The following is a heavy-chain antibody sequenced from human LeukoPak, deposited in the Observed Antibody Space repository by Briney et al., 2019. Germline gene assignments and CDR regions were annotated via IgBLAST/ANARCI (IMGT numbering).Heavy chain of an antibody. CDR1: GFTFSSYA. Sequence: GGSLRLSCAASGFTFSSYAMSWVRQAPGKGLEWVSAISGSGGSTYYADSVKGRFTISRDNSKNTLYLQMNSLRAEDTAVYCCAKGTVDTMVWSYFDYWGQGTLVTVSS. CDR3: AKGTVDTMVWSYFDY. CDR2: ISGSGGST. J-gene: IGHJ4*02. V-gene: IGHV3-23*01. D-gene: IGHD3-10*01.